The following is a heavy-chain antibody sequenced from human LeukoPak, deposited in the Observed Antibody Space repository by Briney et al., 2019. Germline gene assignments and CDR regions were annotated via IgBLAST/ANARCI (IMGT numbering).Heavy chain of an antibody. V-gene: IGHV3-23*01. CDR3: AKDVVLSGWDFVH. CDR1: GFTFSSYA. CDR2: IRGDAGST. J-gene: IGHJ1*01. Sequence: AGGSLRLSCAASGFTFSSYAMTWVRQAPREGREWVSSIRGDAGSTYYADSVRGRFTISRDNSKNTVYLQKNSLRAEDTAVYYCAKDVVLSGWDFVHWGQGTLVTVSS. D-gene: IGHD6-19*01.